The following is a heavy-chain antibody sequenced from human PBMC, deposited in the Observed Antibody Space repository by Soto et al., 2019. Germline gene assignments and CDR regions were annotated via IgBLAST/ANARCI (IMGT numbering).Heavy chain of an antibody. D-gene: IGHD2-15*01. Sequence: QVQLQESGPGLVKPSQTLSLTCTVSGGSISSGGYYWSWIRQHPGKGLEWIGYIYYSGSTYYNPSLKSRVTISVDTSKNQFSLKLSSVTAADTAVYYCARDTRGSGYYYYYGMDVWGQGTTVIVSS. J-gene: IGHJ6*02. CDR2: IYYSGST. CDR3: ARDTRGSGYYYYYGMDV. V-gene: IGHV4-31*03. CDR1: GGSISSGGYY.